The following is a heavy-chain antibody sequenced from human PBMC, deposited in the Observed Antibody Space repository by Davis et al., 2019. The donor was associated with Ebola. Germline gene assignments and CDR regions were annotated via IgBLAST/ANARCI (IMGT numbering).Heavy chain of an antibody. CDR1: GGSISGYV. V-gene: IGHV4-59*01. J-gene: IGHJ4*02. CDR3: ARLGRPTPIDYYPFDY. Sequence: MPSETLSLTCSVSGGSISGYVWSWVRQSPGRGLEFIAYLYYSGFFNYNPSLESRVTISLDTPKKQFSLKLSSVTAADTAVYYCARLGRPTPIDYYPFDYWGQGTLVTVSS. D-gene: IGHD2-15*01. CDR2: LYYSGFF.